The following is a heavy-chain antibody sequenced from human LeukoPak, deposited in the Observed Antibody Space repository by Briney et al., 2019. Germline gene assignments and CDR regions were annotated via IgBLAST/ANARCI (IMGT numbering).Heavy chain of an antibody. CDR3: AREGVDWNHSVYYFDY. Sequence: ASVKVSCKASGYTFTVYYMHWVRQAPGQGLEWMGWSNPNSGGTNYAQKFQGRVTMTRDTSISTAYMELSRLRSDDTAVYYCAREGVDWNHSVYYFDYWGQGTLVTVSS. J-gene: IGHJ4*02. CDR2: SNPNSGGT. CDR1: GYTFTVYY. D-gene: IGHD1-1*01. V-gene: IGHV1-2*02.